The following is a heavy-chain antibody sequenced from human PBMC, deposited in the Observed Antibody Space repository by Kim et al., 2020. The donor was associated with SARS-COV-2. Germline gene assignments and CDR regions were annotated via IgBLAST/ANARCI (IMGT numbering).Heavy chain of an antibody. Sequence: ASVKVSCKASGYSFTNYYIHWVRQAPGQGLEWVGIINPDGGSTNSAEEFQGRVTMTRDTSTSTIYMQLSSLRSEDTAIYYCARAWVRDGFDYWGQGTLV. V-gene: IGHV1-46*01. CDR1: GYSFTNYY. CDR3: ARAWVRDGFDY. D-gene: IGHD1-26*01. J-gene: IGHJ4*02. CDR2: INPDGGST.